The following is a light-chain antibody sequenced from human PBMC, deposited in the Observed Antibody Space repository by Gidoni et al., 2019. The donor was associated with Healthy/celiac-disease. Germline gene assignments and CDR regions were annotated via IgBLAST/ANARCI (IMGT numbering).Light chain of an antibody. CDR2: AAS. CDR1: QSISSY. Sequence: DIQMNQSPPSLSASVGDRVTITGLASQSISSYLNWYQQKPGKAPKLLIYAASSLQSGVPERFSGSGSGTDFTLTISSLQPEDFATYYCQQSYSTRVTFGPGTKVEIK. CDR3: QQSYSTRVT. J-gene: IGKJ3*01. V-gene: IGKV1-39*01.